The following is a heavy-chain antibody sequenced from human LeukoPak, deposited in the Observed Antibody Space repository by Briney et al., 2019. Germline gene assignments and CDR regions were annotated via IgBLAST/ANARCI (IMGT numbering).Heavy chain of an antibody. D-gene: IGHD4-11*01. CDR1: GGSMSGYY. J-gene: IGHJ4*02. CDR3: ARLRGNYFPDY. Sequence: ETLSLTCTVSGGSMSGYYWTWIRQPPGKGLEWIAYIHYSGSTNYNPSLKSRVTISVDTSKNQFSLRLNSLTAADTAVYYCARLRGNYFPDYWGQGTLVTVSS. CDR2: IHYSGST. V-gene: IGHV4-59*01.